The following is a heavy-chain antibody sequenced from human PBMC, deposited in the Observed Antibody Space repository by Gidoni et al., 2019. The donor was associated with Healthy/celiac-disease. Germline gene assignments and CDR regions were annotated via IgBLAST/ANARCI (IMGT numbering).Heavy chain of an antibody. Sequence: QVQLVQSGAELKTPGASVKVSCKASGYPFTGYYMHWVRQAPGQGLEWMGWINPNSGGTNYAQKFQGRVTMTRDTSISTAYMELSRPRSDDTAVYYCARPSPRSAGAFDIWGQGTMVTVSS. CDR3: ARPSPRSAGAFDI. CDR2: INPNSGGT. CDR1: GYPFTGYY. V-gene: IGHV1-2*02. D-gene: IGHD3-3*01. J-gene: IGHJ3*02.